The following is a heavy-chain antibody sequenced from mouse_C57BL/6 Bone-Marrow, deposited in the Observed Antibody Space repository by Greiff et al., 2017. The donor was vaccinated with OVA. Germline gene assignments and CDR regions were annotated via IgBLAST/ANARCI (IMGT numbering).Heavy chain of an antibody. V-gene: IGHV1-64*01. Sequence: VQLQQPGAELVKPGASVKLSCKASGYTFTSYWMHWVKQRPGQGLEWIGMIHPNSGSTNYNEKFKSKATLTVDKSSSTAYMQLSSLTSEDSAVYDCARCGLRRGYAMDYWGQGTSVTVSS. D-gene: IGHD2-4*01. CDR1: GYTFTSYW. J-gene: IGHJ4*01. CDR2: IHPNSGST. CDR3: ARCGLRRGYAMDY.